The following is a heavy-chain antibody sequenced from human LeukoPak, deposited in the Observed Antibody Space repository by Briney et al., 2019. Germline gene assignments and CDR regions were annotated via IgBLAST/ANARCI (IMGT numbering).Heavy chain of an antibody. V-gene: IGHV3-33*06. D-gene: IGHD2-8*01. CDR1: GFILTNYG. CDR2: MWYDGSNQ. CDR3: AKGRGVMVYAPDY. J-gene: IGHJ4*02. Sequence: GRSLRLSCAASGFILTNYGMHWVRQAPGKGLEWVAVMWYDGSNQYYADSVKGRFTISRDSSKNTLYLQMNSLRAEDTAVYYYAKGRGVMVYAPDYWGQGTLVTVSS.